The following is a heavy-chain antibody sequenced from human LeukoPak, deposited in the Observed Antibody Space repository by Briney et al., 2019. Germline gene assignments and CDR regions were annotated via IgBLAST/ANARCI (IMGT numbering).Heavy chain of an antibody. CDR1: GYTFSTSG. V-gene: IGHV1-18*01. CDR3: ARDKDLGAVAGTFDY. D-gene: IGHD6-19*01. J-gene: IGHJ4*02. Sequence: ASVKVSCKASGYTFSTSGISWVRQAPGQGLEWMGWISAYNGHTKYAQKFQGRVTMTTDTSTSTAYKELTSLTSDDTAVYYCARDKDLGAVAGTFDYWGQGTLVTVSS. CDR2: ISAYNGHT.